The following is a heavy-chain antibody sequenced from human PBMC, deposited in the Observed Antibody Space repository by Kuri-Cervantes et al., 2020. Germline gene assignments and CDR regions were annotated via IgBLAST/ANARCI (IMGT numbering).Heavy chain of an antibody. J-gene: IGHJ6*03. Sequence: SYKASGGTFSSSGIRWVRQAPGQGLEWMGWINAGNGNTKYSQKFQGRVTITRDTSASTAYMELSSLRSEDTAVYYCARIPRGHSAYDDNYYVDVWGKGSTVTVSS. D-gene: IGHD5-12*01. V-gene: IGHV1-3*01. CDR2: INAGNGNT. CDR3: ARIPRGHSAYDDNYYVDV. CDR1: GGTFSSSG.